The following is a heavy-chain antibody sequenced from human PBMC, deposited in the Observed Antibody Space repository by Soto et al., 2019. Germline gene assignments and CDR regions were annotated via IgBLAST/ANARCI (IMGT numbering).Heavy chain of an antibody. D-gene: IGHD6-19*01. CDR3: ARTAVALMYYFDY. CDR1: GFTFSSYA. J-gene: IGHJ4*02. Sequence: QVQLVESGGGVVQPGRSLRLSCAASGFTFSSYAMHWVRQAPGKGLEWVAVISYDGSNEYYADSVKGRFTISRDNSKNTLYLQMNSLRAEDTAVYYCARTAVALMYYFDYWGQGTLVTVSS. V-gene: IGHV3-30-3*01. CDR2: ISYDGSNE.